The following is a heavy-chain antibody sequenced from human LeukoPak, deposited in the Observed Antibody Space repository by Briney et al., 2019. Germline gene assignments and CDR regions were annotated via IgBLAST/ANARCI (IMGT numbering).Heavy chain of an antibody. CDR2: IYNSGST. Sequence: PSQTLSLTCTVSGASISSGLYYWNWFRQPAGKGLEWIGRIYNSGSTNYNPSLKSRVTISVDTPKNQFSLKLTSVTATDSAVYYCARGPSITMVRGGQWYYYMDVWGKGTTVTISS. D-gene: IGHD3-10*01. CDR3: ARGPSITMVRGGQWYYYMDV. J-gene: IGHJ6*03. CDR1: GASISSGLYY. V-gene: IGHV4-61*02.